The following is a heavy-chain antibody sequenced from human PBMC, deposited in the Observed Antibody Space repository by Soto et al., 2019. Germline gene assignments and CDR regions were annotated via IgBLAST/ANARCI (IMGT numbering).Heavy chain of an antibody. Sequence: GGSLRLSCAASGFTFSSYGMHWVRQAPGKGLEWVAVISYDGSNKYYADSVKGRFTISRDNSKNTLYLQMNSLRAEDTAVYYCAKVMVVAAIFDYWGQGXLVTVYS. CDR2: ISYDGSNK. CDR3: AKVMVVAAIFDY. J-gene: IGHJ4*02. V-gene: IGHV3-30*18. CDR1: GFTFSSYG. D-gene: IGHD2-15*01.